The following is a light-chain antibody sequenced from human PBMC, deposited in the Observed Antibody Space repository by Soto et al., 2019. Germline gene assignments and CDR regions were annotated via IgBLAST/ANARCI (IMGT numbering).Light chain of an antibody. CDR3: SSYTSSSTLQVV. CDR1: SSDVGGYNY. J-gene: IGLJ2*01. Sequence: QSVLTQPASVSGSPGQSITISCTGTSSDVGGYNYVSWYQQHPGKTPKLMIFYVSSRPSGVSNRFSGSKSGNTASLTISGLQAEDEADYYCSSYTSSSTLQVVFGGGTQLTVL. CDR2: YVS. V-gene: IGLV2-14*01.